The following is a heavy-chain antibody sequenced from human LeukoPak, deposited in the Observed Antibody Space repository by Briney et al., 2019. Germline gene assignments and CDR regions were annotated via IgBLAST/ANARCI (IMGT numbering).Heavy chain of an antibody. CDR3: TKGGRFGVREVYFDY. CDR2: ISGNGVST. D-gene: IGHD3-16*01. V-gene: IGHV3-23*01. Sequence: GGSLRLSCAASGFTFSSSWMSWVRQAPGKGLEWVSGISGNGVSTYYADSVKGRFTISRDMSKNTMYLQMNSLRAEDTAIYYCTKGGRFGVREVYFDYWGQGALVTVSS. J-gene: IGHJ4*02. CDR1: GFTFSSSW.